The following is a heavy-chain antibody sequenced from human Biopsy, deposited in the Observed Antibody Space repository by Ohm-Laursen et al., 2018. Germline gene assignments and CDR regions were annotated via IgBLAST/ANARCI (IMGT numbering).Heavy chain of an antibody. V-gene: IGHV1-69*06. CDR2: NIPILGTG. D-gene: IGHD3-9*01. CDR3: ATKLTGYFHQ. J-gene: IGHJ1*01. CDR1: GGTFSNYG. Sequence: SVKVSCKVPGGTFSNYGVNWVRQAPGQGLEWLGGNIPILGTGNYAQKFQDRVTVAADTSTSTATMELRSLRSDDTAVYYCATKLTGYFHQWGHGTLVIVSS.